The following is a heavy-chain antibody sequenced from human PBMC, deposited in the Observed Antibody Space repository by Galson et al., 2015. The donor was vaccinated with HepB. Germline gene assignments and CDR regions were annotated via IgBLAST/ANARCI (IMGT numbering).Heavy chain of an antibody. CDR1: GYSFTTYW. J-gene: IGHJ4*02. CDR2: IYPGDSDA. V-gene: IGHV5-51*01. Sequence: QSGAEVKKPGGSLKISCKGSGYSFTTYWIGWVRQMPGKGLEWMGIIYPGDSDATYSPSFQGQVTISADKSISTAFLQWSSLKASDTAMYYCARLGDDPSYGSDGGLYWGQGTLVTVYS. CDR3: ARLGDDPSYGSDGGLY. D-gene: IGHD5-18*01.